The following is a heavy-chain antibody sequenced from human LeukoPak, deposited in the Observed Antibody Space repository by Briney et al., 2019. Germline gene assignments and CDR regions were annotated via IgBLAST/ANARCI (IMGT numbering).Heavy chain of an antibody. J-gene: IGHJ4*02. V-gene: IGHV3-74*01. CDR2: IKHDGSGT. Sequence: PGGSLRLSCAASEFTFSIYWMHWVRQTPGKGLMWVSRIKHDGSGTTYADSVRGRFTISRDNAENTLNLQMNSLRAEDTAVYYCVRDANTSMADWGQGTLVTVSS. CDR1: EFTFSIYW. D-gene: IGHD5-18*01. CDR3: VRDANTSMAD.